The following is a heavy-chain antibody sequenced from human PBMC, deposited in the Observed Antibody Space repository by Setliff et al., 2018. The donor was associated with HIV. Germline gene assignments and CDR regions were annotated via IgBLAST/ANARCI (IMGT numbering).Heavy chain of an antibody. CDR3: ASPTAIPH. Sequence: ASVKVSCKASGYTFTNYYMHWVRQAPGQGLEWVGIIYPGGARRSYAQKFQGRVTMTWDTSASTAYMELSSLRSEDTAVYYCASPTAIPHWGQGTLVTVSS. J-gene: IGHJ4*02. D-gene: IGHD2-21*02. CDR1: GYTFTNYY. CDR2: IYPGGARR. V-gene: IGHV1-46*01.